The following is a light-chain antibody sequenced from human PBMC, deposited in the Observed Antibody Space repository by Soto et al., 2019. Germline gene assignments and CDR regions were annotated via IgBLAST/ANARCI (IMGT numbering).Light chain of an antibody. V-gene: IGLV1-40*01. CDR3: QSYDSSLSGYV. CDR2: GNS. J-gene: IGLJ1*01. Sequence: QSVRTQPPSVSGAPGQRVTISCTGSSSNIGAGYDVHWYQQLPGTAPKLLIYGNSNRPSGVPDRFSGSKSGTSASLAITGLQDEDEADYYCQSYDSSLSGYVFGTGTKLTVL. CDR1: SSNIGAGYD.